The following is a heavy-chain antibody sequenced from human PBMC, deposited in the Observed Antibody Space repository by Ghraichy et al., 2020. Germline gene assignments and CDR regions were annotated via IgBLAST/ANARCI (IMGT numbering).Heavy chain of an antibody. D-gene: IGHD6-19*01. V-gene: IGHV3-64D*06. J-gene: IGHJ4*02. Sequence: GGSLRLSCSASGFTFSSYAMHWVRQAPGKGLEYVSAISSNGGSTYYADSVKGRFTISRDNSKNTLYLQMSSLRAEDTAVYYCVKEGKWLGRIYFDYWGQGTLVTVSS. CDR2: ISSNGGST. CDR1: GFTFSSYA. CDR3: VKEGKWLGRIYFDY.